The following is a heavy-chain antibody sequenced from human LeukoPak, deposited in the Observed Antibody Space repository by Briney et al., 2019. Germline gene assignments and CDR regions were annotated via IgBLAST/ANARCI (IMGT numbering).Heavy chain of an antibody. CDR1: GYTFTGYY. J-gene: IGHJ4*02. D-gene: IGHD3-22*01. CDR2: INPNSGGT. CDR3: ARTPIRSGYYYFFDY. V-gene: IGHV1-2*02. Sequence: ASVKVSCKASGYTFTGYYMHWVRQAPGQGLEWMGWINPNSGGTNHAQKFQGRVTMTRDTSISTAYMELSRLRSDDTAVYYCARTPIRSGYYYFFDYWGQGTLVTVSS.